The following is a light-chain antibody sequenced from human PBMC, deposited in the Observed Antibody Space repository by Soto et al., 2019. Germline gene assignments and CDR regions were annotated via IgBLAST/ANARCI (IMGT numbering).Light chain of an antibody. V-gene: IGKV3-15*01. J-gene: IGKJ4*01. CDR1: QSVSSS. CDR3: QQHNDWPLT. CDR2: GAS. Sequence: EIVMTQSPATLSVSPGERATLSCRTSQSVSSSLAWYQQKPGQAPSLLIYGASTRATGIPARFSGSGSGTEFTLTISSLQSEDCAVYYCQQHNDWPLTFGGGTKVDIK.